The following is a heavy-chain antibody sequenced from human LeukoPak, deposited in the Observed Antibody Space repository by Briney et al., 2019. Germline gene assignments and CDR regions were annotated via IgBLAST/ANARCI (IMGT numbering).Heavy chain of an antibody. CDR3: ARGAYSSSWSVDY. J-gene: IGHJ4*02. D-gene: IGHD6-13*01. CDR2: INSDGSST. CDR1: GLTFSSYW. Sequence: GGSLRLSCAASGLTFSSYWMHWVRQAPGKGLVWVSRINSDGSSTSYADSVKGRFTISRDNAKNTLYLQMNSLRAEDTAVYYCARGAYSSSWSVDYWGQGTLVTVSS. V-gene: IGHV3-74*01.